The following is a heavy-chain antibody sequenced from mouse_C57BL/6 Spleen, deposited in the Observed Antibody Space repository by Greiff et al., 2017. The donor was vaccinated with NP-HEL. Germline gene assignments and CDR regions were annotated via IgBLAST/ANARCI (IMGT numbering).Heavy chain of an antibody. V-gene: IGHV5-15*01. Sequence: EVQGVESGGGLVQPGGSLKLSCAASGFTFSDYGMAWVRQAPRKGPEWVAFISNLAYSIYYADTVTGRFTISRENAKNTLYLEMSSLRSEDTAMYYCARQGVGTTWFAYWGQGTLVTVSA. D-gene: IGHD4-1*01. J-gene: IGHJ3*01. CDR3: ARQGVGTTWFAY. CDR2: ISNLAYSI. CDR1: GFTFSDYG.